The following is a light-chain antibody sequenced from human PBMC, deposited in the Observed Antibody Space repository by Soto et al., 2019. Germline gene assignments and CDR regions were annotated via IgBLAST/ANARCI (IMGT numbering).Light chain of an antibody. CDR3: QQRSNWPRT. CDR1: QSVSSY. V-gene: IGKV3-11*01. Sequence: EIVLTQFPATLSSSPGERATLSCRASQSVSSYLAWYQQKPGQAPRLLIYDASDRATGIPARFSGSGSGTDFTLTISSLEPEDFAVYYCQQRSNWPRTFGQGTKVEIK. CDR2: DAS. J-gene: IGKJ1*01.